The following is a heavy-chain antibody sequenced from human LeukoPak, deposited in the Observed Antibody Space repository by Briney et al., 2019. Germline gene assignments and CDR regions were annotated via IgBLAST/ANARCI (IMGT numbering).Heavy chain of an antibody. CDR3: ARGNYYGMDV. CDR2: INSDGTTT. Sequence: TGGSLRPSCAASGFTFSSYWMHWVRQAPGKGLLWVSRINSDGTTTYYADSVKGRFTISRDNAKNTLYLQVNSLRAEDTAVYYCARGNYYGMDVWGQGTTVTVSS. CDR1: GFTFSSYW. J-gene: IGHJ6*02. V-gene: IGHV3-74*01.